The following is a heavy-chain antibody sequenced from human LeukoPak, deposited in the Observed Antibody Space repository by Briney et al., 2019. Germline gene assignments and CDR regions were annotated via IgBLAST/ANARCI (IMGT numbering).Heavy chain of an antibody. CDR3: AKDPNGDYIGAFDF. J-gene: IGHJ3*01. CDR2: ITANGGYT. Sequence: PGGSLRLSCAASAFSFSKFALIWVRQAPGKGLEWVSAITANGGYTLYADAVKGRFTVSRDNSKNTLYLQINSLRPEDTAMYYCAKDPNGDYIGAFDFWGQGTVVTVSS. CDR1: AFSFSKFA. V-gene: IGHV3-23*01. D-gene: IGHD4-17*01.